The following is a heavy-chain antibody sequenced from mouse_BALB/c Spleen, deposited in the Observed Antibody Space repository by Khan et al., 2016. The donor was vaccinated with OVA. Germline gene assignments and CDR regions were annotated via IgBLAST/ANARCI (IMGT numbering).Heavy chain of an antibody. D-gene: IGHD4-1*01. V-gene: IGHV1S136*01. CDR1: GYTFTNYV. Sequence: VQLQQSGPELVEPGASVKMSCKASGYTFTNYVIHWVKQRPGQGLEWIGYINPDNAGTRYNEKFKGKATLTSDISSTSAYMYLLSLTSEDSAVYYCAREASSWDFSFPYWGQGTLVTVSA. J-gene: IGHJ3*01. CDR2: INPDNAGT. CDR3: AREASSWDFSFPY.